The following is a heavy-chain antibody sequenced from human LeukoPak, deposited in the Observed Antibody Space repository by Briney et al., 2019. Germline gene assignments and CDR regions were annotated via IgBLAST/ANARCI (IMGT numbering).Heavy chain of an antibody. D-gene: IGHD3-10*01. CDR3: ARVLGSYAVDY. CDR2: ISWNSGSI. V-gene: IGHV3-9*01. CDR1: GFTLDDYA. J-gene: IGHJ4*02. Sequence: PGGSLRLSCAASGFTLDDYAMHWVRQAPGKGLEWVSGISWNSGSIGYADSVKGRFTISRDNAKNSLYLQMNSLRAEDTAVYYCARVLGSYAVDYWGQGTRATVSS.